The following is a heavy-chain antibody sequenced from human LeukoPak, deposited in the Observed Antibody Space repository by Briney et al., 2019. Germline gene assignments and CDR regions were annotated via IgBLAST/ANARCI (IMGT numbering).Heavy chain of an antibody. V-gene: IGHV4-34*01. J-gene: IGHJ4*02. Sequence: SETLSPTCVVYGGSFSGYYWSWIRQPPGKGLEWIGEINHSGSTNYNPSLKSRVTISVDTSKNQFSLKLSSVTAADTAVYYCARGRSLKLIDFDYWGQGTLVTVPS. CDR2: INHSGST. D-gene: IGHD2-15*01. CDR3: ARGRSLKLIDFDY. CDR1: GGSFSGYY.